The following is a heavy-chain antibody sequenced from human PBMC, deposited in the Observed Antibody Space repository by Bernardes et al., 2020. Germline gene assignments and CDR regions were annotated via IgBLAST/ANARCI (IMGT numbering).Heavy chain of an antibody. V-gene: IGHV3-30*18. Sequence: GGSLRLSCAASGFTFSSYGMHWVRQAPGKGLEWVAVISYDGSNKYYADSVKGRFTISRDNSKNTLYLQMNSLRAEDTAVYYCAKETYYYDSSGQDKMYWGQGTLVTVSS. CDR3: AKETYYYDSSGQDKMY. D-gene: IGHD3-22*01. CDR2: ISYDGSNK. J-gene: IGHJ4*02. CDR1: GFTFSSYG.